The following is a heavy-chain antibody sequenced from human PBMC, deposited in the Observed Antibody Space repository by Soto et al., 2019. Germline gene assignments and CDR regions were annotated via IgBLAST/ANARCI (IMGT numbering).Heavy chain of an antibody. D-gene: IGHD6-19*01. J-gene: IGHJ3*02. CDR1: GFTFDDYA. CDR2: ISWDSGSI. CDR3: AKAEYSSGHDAFDI. V-gene: IGHV3-9*01. Sequence: EVQLVESGGGLVQPGRSLRLSCAASGFTFDDYAMHWVRQAPGKGLEWGSGISWDSGSIGYADSVKGRFTISRDNAKNSLYLQMNSLRAEDTALYYCAKAEYSSGHDAFDIWGQGTMVTVSS.